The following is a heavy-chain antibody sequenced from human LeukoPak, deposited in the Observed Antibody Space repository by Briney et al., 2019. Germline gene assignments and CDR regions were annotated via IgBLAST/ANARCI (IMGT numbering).Heavy chain of an antibody. Sequence: LSLTRSIAGRSVSSSSDYSGWLRQPPGKGLGWVGSIYYSGSTYYNPYLKSRVTISVDTSKNQFSLKLSSVTAADTAVYYCARADTYSSGWYGPGYYFDYWGQGTLVTVSS. V-gene: IGHV4-39*07. CDR3: ARADTYSSGWYGPGYYFDY. D-gene: IGHD6-19*01. J-gene: IGHJ4*02. CDR1: GRSVSSSSDY. CDR2: IYYSGST.